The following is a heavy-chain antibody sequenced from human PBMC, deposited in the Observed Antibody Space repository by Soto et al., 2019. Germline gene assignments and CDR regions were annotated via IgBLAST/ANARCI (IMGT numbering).Heavy chain of an antibody. D-gene: IGHD2-2*01. Sequence: WSLRLSCAASGFTFSSYAMSWVRQAPGKGLEWVSAISGSGGSTYYADSVKGRFTISRDNSKNTLYLQMNSLRAEDTAVYYCAKGKQRAVPAAMFFDPWGQGTLVTVSS. V-gene: IGHV3-23*01. CDR1: GFTFSSYA. J-gene: IGHJ5*02. CDR3: AKGKQRAVPAAMFFDP. CDR2: ISGSGGST.